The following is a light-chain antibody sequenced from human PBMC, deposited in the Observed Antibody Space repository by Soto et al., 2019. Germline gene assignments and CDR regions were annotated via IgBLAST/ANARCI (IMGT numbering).Light chain of an antibody. CDR3: QQRGNLPYT. J-gene: IGKJ2*01. CDR2: NTS. CDR1: QSVSGY. Sequence: EIVLTQSPATLSLSPGERATLSCRASQSVSGYLAWYQHKPGQAPRLLIYNTSNRATGIPARFSGSGSVTDFTLTISSLEPEDCAVYYGQQRGNLPYTFGQGTNLEIK. V-gene: IGKV3-11*01.